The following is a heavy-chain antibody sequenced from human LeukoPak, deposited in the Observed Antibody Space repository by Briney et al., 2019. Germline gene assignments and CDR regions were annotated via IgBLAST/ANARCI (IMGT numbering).Heavy chain of an antibody. CDR3: ASVDRMLSFPW. CDR1: GGSFSGYY. V-gene: IGHV4-34*01. Sequence: SETLSLTCAVYGGSFSGYYWSWIRQPPGKGLEWIGEINHSGSTNYNPSLKSRVTISVDTSKNQFSLKLSSVTAADTAVYYCASVDRMLSFPWWGQGTLVTVSS. CDR2: INHSGST. D-gene: IGHD2-8*01. J-gene: IGHJ4*02.